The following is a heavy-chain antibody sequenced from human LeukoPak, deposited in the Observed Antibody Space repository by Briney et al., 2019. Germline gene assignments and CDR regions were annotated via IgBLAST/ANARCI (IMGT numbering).Heavy chain of an antibody. V-gene: IGHV3-48*01. CDR2: ISSSSSTI. CDR1: GFTFSSYS. D-gene: IGHD3-9*01. J-gene: IGHJ4*02. CDR3: ARRDILTGYHIDY. Sequence: PGGSLRLSCAASGFTFSSYSMNWVRQAPGKGLEWVSYISSSSSTIYYADSVKGRFTISRDNAKNSLYLQMNSLRAEDTAVYYCARRDILTGYHIDYWGQGTLVTVSS.